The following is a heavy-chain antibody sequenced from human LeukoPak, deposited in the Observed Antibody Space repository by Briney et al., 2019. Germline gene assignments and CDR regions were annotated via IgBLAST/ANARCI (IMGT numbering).Heavy chain of an antibody. CDR2: IKQDGSEK. J-gene: IGHJ4*02. CDR1: GFTFSSSW. CDR3: VRHQGTTFDH. D-gene: IGHD1-1*01. Sequence: PGGSLRLSCAASGFTFSSSWMTWVRQAPGKGLEWVANIKQDGSEKYYVDSVKGRFTISRDNTKNSLYLQMNGLRAEDTAVYYCVRHQGTTFDHWGQGTLVTVSS. V-gene: IGHV3-7*01.